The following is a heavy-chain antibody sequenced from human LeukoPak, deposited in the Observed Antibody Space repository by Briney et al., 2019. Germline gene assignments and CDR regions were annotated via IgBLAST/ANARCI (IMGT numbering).Heavy chain of an antibody. J-gene: IGHJ5*02. Sequence: ASVKVSCKASGYTFTSYYTHWVRQAPGQGLEWMGIINPSGGSTSYAQKFQGRVTMTTDTSTSTAYMELRSLRSDDTAVYYCAREFQEHLYNWFDPWGQGTLVTVSS. V-gene: IGHV1-46*01. CDR1: GYTFTSYY. CDR2: INPSGGST. D-gene: IGHD1/OR15-1a*01. CDR3: AREFQEHLYNWFDP.